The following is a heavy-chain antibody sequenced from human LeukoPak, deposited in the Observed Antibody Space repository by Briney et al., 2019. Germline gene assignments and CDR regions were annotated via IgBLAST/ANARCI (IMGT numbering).Heavy chain of an antibody. CDR3: ARYYYGSGSQPIDYYYYGMDV. J-gene: IGHJ6*02. CDR2: TYYRSKWYN. V-gene: IGHV6-1*01. Sequence: SQTLSLTCAISGDSVSSNSAAWNWIRQSPSRGLEWLGRTYYRSKWYNDYALSVKSRITIKPDTSKNQFSLQLNSVTPEDTAVYYCARYYYGSGSQPIDYYYYGMDVWGQGTTVTVSS. CDR1: GDSVSSNSAA. D-gene: IGHD3-10*01.